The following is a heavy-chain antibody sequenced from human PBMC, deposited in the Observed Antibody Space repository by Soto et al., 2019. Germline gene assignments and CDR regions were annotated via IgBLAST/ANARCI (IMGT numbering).Heavy chain of an antibody. Sequence: GGSLRLSCAASGFTFSSYWMHWVRQAPGKGLVWVSRINSDGSSTSYADSVKGRFTISRDNAKNTLYLQMNSLRAEDTAVYYCARVPYELPEVGAFDIWGQGTMVTVSS. CDR3: ARVPYELPEVGAFDI. V-gene: IGHV3-74*01. D-gene: IGHD2-2*01. CDR1: GFTFSSYW. J-gene: IGHJ3*02. CDR2: INSDGSST.